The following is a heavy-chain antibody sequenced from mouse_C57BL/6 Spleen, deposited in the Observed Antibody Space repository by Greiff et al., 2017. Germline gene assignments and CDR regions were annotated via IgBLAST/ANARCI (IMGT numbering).Heavy chain of an antibody. J-gene: IGHJ2*01. CDR3: ARWLDYGSSYGY. Sequence: QVQLQQSGAELVMPGASVKLSCKASGYNFTSYWMHWVQQRPGQGLEWIGEIDPSDSYTNYNKKFKGKSTLTVDKSSSTAYMQISSLTSEDSAGYYCARWLDYGSSYGYWGQGTTLTVSS. D-gene: IGHD1-1*01. V-gene: IGHV1-69*01. CDR1: GYNFTSYW. CDR2: IDPSDSYT.